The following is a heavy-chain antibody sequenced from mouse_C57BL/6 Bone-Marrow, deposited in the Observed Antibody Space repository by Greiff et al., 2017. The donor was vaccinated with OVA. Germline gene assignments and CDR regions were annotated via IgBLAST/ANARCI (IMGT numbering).Heavy chain of an antibody. V-gene: IGHV1-82*01. CDR3: ARLDSSGPFAY. D-gene: IGHD3-2*02. J-gene: IGHJ3*01. CDR2: IYPGDGDT. CDR1: GYAFSSSW. Sequence: VQLQQSGPELVKPGASVKISCKASGYAFSSSWMNWVKQRPGKGLEWIGRIYPGDGDTNYNGKFKGKATLTADKSSSTAYMQLSSLTSEDSAVYFCARLDSSGPFAYWGQGTLVTVSA.